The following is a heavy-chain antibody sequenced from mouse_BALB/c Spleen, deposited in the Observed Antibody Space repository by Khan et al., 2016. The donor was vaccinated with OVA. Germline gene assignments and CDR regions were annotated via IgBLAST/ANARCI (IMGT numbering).Heavy chain of an antibody. CDR3: ARNREPDYFDY. V-gene: IGHV2-9*02. CDR1: GFSLTSHG. CDR2: IWAGGST. J-gene: IGHJ2*01. Sequence: VQLQESGPGLVAPSQSLSITCTVSGFSLTSHGVHWVRQPPGQGLEWLGVIWAGGSTNYNSALMYRLSIRKDSSKSQVFLKMNSLQTDDTAMYYCARNREPDYFDYWGQGTTLTVSS.